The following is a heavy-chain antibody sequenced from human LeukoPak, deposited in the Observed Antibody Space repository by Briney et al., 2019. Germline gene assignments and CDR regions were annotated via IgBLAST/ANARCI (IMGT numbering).Heavy chain of an antibody. CDR2: ILYDGSRK. D-gene: IGHD3-3*01. CDR3: AKGHYDFWSGYPAGIDY. Sequence: QAGGSLRLSCAASGFTFSTYGMHWVRQAPGKGLEWVAVILYDGSRKYYVDSVEGRFTTSRDNSKNTLYLQMNSLRAEDTAVYYCAKGHYDFWSGYPAGIDYWGQGTLVTVSS. CDR1: GFTFSTYG. V-gene: IGHV3-30*18. J-gene: IGHJ4*02.